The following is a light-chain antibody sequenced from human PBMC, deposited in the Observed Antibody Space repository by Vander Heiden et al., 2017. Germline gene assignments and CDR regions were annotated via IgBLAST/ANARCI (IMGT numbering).Light chain of an antibody. CDR3: MQSLQTPT. CDR2: LGS. CDR1: QSLLHSNGYNY. V-gene: IGKV2-28*01. J-gene: IGKJ2*01. Sequence: IVMTQPPLSLPVTPGEPASISCRSSQSLLHSNGYNYLDWYLQKPGQSPQLLIYLGSNRASGVPDRFSGSGSGTDFTLKISRVEAEDVGVYYCMQSLQTPTFGQGTKLEIK.